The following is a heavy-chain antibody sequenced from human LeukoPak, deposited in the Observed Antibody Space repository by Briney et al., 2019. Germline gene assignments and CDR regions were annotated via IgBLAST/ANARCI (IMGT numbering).Heavy chain of an antibody. CDR3: ARMRVETATLQFRHYFDY. V-gene: IGHV6-1*01. Sequence: TLSLTFAISGDSVSSNSAAWNWIRQSPSRGLEWLGRTYYNSKWYNDYAVSVKGRITINPDTSKNQFSLQLNSVTPEDTAVYYCARMRVETATLQFRHYFDYWGQGTLVTVSS. CDR2: TYYNSKWYN. CDR1: GDSVSSNSAA. J-gene: IGHJ4*02. D-gene: IGHD5-18*01.